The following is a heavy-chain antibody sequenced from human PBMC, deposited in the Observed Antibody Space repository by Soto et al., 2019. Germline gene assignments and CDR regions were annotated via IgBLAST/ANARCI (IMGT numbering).Heavy chain of an antibody. J-gene: IGHJ5*02. V-gene: IGHV3-23*01. Sequence: GGSLRLSCAASGFTFSSYAMSWVRQAPGKGLEWVSAISGSGGSTYYADSVKGRFTISRDNSKNTLYLQMNSLRAEDTAVYYCAKDHLEIITSFGVADGPNWFDPWGQGTLVTVSS. CDR1: GFTFSSYA. D-gene: IGHD3-3*01. CDR3: AKDHLEIITSFGVADGPNWFDP. CDR2: ISGSGGST.